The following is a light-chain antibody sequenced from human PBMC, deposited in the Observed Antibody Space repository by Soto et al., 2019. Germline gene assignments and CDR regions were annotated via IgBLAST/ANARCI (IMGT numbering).Light chain of an antibody. Sequence: QSALTQPASVSGSPGQSITISCTGTSSDGGSYNLVSWYQQHPGKAPKLMIYEGSKRPSGVSNRFSGSKSGNTASLTISGLQAEDEGDSYCCSYEGRSTSVVFGGGTKLTVL. CDR1: SSDGGSYNL. CDR2: EGS. J-gene: IGLJ2*01. CDR3: CSYEGRSTSVV. V-gene: IGLV2-23*01.